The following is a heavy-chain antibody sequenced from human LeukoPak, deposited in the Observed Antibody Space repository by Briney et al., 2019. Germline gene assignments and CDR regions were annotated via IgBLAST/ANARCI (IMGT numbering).Heavy chain of an antibody. CDR1: GGSISSGGYS. J-gene: IGHJ5*02. CDR3: AGSIAARPSWFDP. Sequence: SETLSLTCAVSGGSISSGGYSWSWIRQPPGKGLEWIGYIYHSGSTYYNPSLKSRVTISVDRSKNQFSLKLSSVTAADTAVYYCAGSIAARPSWFDPWGQGTLVTVSS. V-gene: IGHV4-30-2*01. D-gene: IGHD6-6*01. CDR2: IYHSGST.